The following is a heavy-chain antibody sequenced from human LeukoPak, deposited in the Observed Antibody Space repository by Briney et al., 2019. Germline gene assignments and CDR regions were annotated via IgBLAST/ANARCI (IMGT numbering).Heavy chain of an antibody. Sequence: GESLKISCKGSGSSFTTYWIGWVRQMPGKGLEWMGIIYPGDSETRYSPSFQGQVTISADKSISTAYLQWSSLKASDTAIYYCVRSRGYSYGYSYYFDYWGQGTLVTVSS. D-gene: IGHD5-18*01. V-gene: IGHV5-51*01. CDR1: GSSFTTYW. CDR3: VRSRGYSYGYSYYFDY. J-gene: IGHJ4*02. CDR2: IYPGDSET.